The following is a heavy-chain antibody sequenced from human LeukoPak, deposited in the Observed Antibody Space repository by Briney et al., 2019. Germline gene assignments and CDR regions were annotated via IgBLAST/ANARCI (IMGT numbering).Heavy chain of an antibody. V-gene: IGHV1-69*13. CDR3: AKRLRDGYNSPIDY. CDR2: IIPIFGTA. CDR1: GGTFISYA. D-gene: IGHD5-24*01. Sequence: GASVKVSCKASGGTFISYAISWVRQAPGQGLEWMGGIIPIFGTANYAQKFQGRVTITADESTSTAYMELSSLRSEDTAVYYCAKRLRDGYNSPIDYWGQGILVTVSS. J-gene: IGHJ4*02.